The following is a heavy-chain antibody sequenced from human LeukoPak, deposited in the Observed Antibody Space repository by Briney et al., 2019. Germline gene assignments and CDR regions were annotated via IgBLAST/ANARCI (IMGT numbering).Heavy chain of an antibody. D-gene: IGHD3-9*01. CDR1: GYTFTSYG. Sequence: ASVKVSCKASGYTFTSYGISWVRQAPGQGLEWMGWISAYNGNTNYAQKLQGRVTMTTDTSTSTAYMELRSLRSDDTAVYYCARGRYDTLTGYYDSLGPEYLQHWGQGTLVTVSS. J-gene: IGHJ1*01. CDR2: ISAYNGNT. V-gene: IGHV1-18*01. CDR3: ARGRYDTLTGYYDSLGPEYLQH.